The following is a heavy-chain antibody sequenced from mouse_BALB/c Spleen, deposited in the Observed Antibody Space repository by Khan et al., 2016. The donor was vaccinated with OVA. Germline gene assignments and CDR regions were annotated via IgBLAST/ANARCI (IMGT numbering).Heavy chain of an antibody. J-gene: IGHJ3*01. V-gene: IGHV1-7*01. CDR3: TRSGYGSLAY. D-gene: IGHD1-1*01. Sequence: QVQLQQSGAELAKPGASVKMSCKASAYMFTSYWMNWVKQRPGQGLEWIGYINPSSGYTEYNQKFKDKATLTADKSSGTAYMQLSSLTSEDSAVYYCTRSGYGSLAYWGQGTLVTVSA. CDR2: INPSSGYT. CDR1: AYMFTSYW.